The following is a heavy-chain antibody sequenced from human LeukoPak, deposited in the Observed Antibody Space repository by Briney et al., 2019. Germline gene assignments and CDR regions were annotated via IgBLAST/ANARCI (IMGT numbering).Heavy chain of an antibody. V-gene: IGHV3-30*02. J-gene: IGHJ4*02. Sequence: QPGGSLRLSCAASGFTFSSFGMHWVRQAPGKGLEWVAFIRFDGSIKYFADSVKGRFSFSRDNSKNTLFLQMNSLRAEDTAVYYCAKDYGFGGWSYFDYWGQGALVTVSS. CDR2: IRFDGSIK. CDR3: AKDYGFGGWSYFDY. D-gene: IGHD6-19*01. CDR1: GFTFSSFG.